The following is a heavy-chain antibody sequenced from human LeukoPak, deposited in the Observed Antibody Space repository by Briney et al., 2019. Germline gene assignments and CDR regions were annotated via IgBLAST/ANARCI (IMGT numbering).Heavy chain of an antibody. J-gene: IGHJ4*02. CDR1: GFTFSSYG. CDR3: AKAFTAVRGVYGSDY. CDR2: IRYDGSNK. V-gene: IGHV3-30*02. Sequence: GGSLRLSCAASGFTFSSYGMHWVRQAPGKGLEWVAFIRYDGSNKYYADSVKGRFTISRDNSKNTLYLQMNSLRAEDTAVYYCAKAFTAVRGVYGSDYWGQGTLVTVSS. D-gene: IGHD3-10*01.